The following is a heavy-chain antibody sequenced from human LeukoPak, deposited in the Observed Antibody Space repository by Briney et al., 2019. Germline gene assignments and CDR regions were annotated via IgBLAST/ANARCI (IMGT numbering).Heavy chain of an antibody. V-gene: IGHV4-39*01. D-gene: IGHD2-2*02. CDR2: VYYTGST. Sequence: SETLSLTSTVSGASIYTSSSYWGWIRQPPGKGLEWIASVYYTGSTYYSPSLKSRATISVDTSKNQFSLELNSVTAADTAVYYCTTSRTNDCSSPSCYTDYWGQGTLVTVSS. CDR1: GASIYTSSSY. CDR3: TTSRTNDCSSPSCYTDY. J-gene: IGHJ4*02.